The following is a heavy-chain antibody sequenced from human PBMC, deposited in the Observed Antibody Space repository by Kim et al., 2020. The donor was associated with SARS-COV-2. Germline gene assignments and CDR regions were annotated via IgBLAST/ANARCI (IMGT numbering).Heavy chain of an antibody. D-gene: IGHD1-26*01. V-gene: IGHV3-74*03. CDR3: ARRFYVLGSNDY. CDR2: INSDGSIT. CDR1: GFTFSSYW. J-gene: IGHJ4*01. Sequence: GGSLRLSCAASGFTFSSYWMHWVRQAPGRGLEWVSRINSDGSITTYGDSMKGRFTTSRDNAQNTLYLQMYSLRAEDTAVYFCARRFYVLGSNDYWGHGPLLTVSS.